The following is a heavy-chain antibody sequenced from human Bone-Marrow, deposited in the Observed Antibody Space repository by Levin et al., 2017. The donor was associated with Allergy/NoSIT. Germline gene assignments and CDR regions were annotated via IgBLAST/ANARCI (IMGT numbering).Heavy chain of an antibody. Sequence: PGGSLRLSCAASGFTFSNSWMHWVRQGPGKGLVWLSRINGDGSNTVYADSVKGRFTISRDNAKNTLHLQMNSLRAEDPAVYFCARAETAIATAGVDYWGQGSLVTVSS. CDR3: ARAETAIATAGVDY. V-gene: IGHV3-74*03. D-gene: IGHD2-21*01. J-gene: IGHJ4*02. CDR1: GFTFSNSW. CDR2: INGDGSNT.